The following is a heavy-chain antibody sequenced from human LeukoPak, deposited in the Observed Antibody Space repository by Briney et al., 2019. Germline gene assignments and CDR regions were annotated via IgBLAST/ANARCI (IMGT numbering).Heavy chain of an antibody. CDR3: AKDRRRYCSSTSCYSRGYFDY. D-gene: IGHD2-2*02. CDR1: GFTFSSYG. J-gene: IGHJ4*02. V-gene: IGHV3-30*18. Sequence: PGGSLRLSCAASGFTFSSYGMHWVRQAPGKGLERVAVISYDGSNKYYADSVKGRFTISRDNSNNTLYLQMNSLRAEDTPVYYCAKDRRRYCSSTSCYSRGYFDYWGQGTLVTVSS. CDR2: ISYDGSNK.